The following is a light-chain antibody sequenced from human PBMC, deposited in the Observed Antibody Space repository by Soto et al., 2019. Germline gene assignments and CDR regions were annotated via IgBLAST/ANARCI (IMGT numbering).Light chain of an antibody. Sequence: QPVLTQSSSASASLGSSVKLTCTLSSGHSSYIIAWHQQQPGKAPRYLMNLEGSGSYNKGGGVPDRFSGSSSGSDRYLTISNLQFEDEADYYCETWDSNTWVFGGGTKVTVL. J-gene: IGLJ3*02. V-gene: IGLV4-60*02. CDR3: ETWDSNTWV. CDR2: LEGSGSY. CDR1: SGHSSYI.